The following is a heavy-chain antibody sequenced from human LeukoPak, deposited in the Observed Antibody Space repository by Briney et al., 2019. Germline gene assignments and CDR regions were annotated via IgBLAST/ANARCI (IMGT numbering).Heavy chain of an antibody. V-gene: IGHV3-53*04. CDR3: ARESSVSGWYIY. D-gene: IGHD6-19*01. CDR1: GFTVSNNF. J-gene: IGHJ4*02. CDR2: IYVDGST. Sequence: GGSLRLSCAASGFTVSNNFMGWVRQALEAGLEWVSRIYVDGSTYYADSAKGRFTISRHNSASTLYLQMSSLRPEDTAVYYCARESSVSGWYIYWGQGTLVTVSS.